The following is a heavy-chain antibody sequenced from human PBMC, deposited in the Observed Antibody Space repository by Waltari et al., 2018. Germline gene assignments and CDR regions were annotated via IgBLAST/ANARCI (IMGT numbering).Heavy chain of an antibody. CDR2: IKQDGSEK. J-gene: IGHJ4*02. CDR1: GLSFSNYW. V-gene: IGHV3-7*01. CDR3: TRGGRDSSWYWRD. Sequence: EVQLVESGGGLAQPGGSLRLSCAASGLSFSNYWMTWVRQASGKWPGGVANIKQDGSEKYYMDSVKGRFTISRDNAKNSLYLQMNNLRVEDTAVYYCTRGGRDSSWYWRDWGQGTLVTVSS. D-gene: IGHD6-13*01.